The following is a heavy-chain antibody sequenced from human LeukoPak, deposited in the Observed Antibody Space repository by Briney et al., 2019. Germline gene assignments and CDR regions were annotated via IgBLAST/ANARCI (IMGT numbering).Heavy chain of an antibody. CDR3: ATDRRYCSSTSCPRWDV. CDR1: GYTPTESS. V-gene: IGHV1-24*01. Sequence: GASVKVSCKVSGYTPTESSMHWVRQAPGKGLEWMGGFDPEDGETIYAQKFQGRVTMTEDTSTDTAYMELSSLRSEDTAVYYCATDRRYCSSTSCPRWDVWGKGTTVTVSS. D-gene: IGHD2-2*01. CDR2: FDPEDGET. J-gene: IGHJ6*04.